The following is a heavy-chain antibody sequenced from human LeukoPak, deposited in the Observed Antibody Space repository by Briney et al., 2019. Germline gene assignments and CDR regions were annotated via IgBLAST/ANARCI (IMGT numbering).Heavy chain of an antibody. D-gene: IGHD6-13*01. CDR2: IWYDGSNK. CDR1: GFTFSSYG. CDR3: ARLGSRWSFYF. V-gene: IGHV3-33*01. J-gene: IGHJ4*02. Sequence: GGSLRLSCTASGFTFSSYGMNWVRQAPGKGLEWVAVIWYDGSNKYYADSVKGRFTISRDNSKNTYLQMNSLRAEDTGVYYCARLGSRWSFYFWGQGTLVTVSS.